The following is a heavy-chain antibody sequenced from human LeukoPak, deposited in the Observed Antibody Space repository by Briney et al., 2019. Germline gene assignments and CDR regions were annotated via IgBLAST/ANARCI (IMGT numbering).Heavy chain of an antibody. V-gene: IGHV1-69*13. J-gene: IGHJ6*03. Sequence: SVKVSCKASGGTFSSYAISWVRQAPGQGLEWMGGIIPIFGTANYAQKFQGRVTITADESTSTAYMELSSLRSEDTAVYYCARGRAANRDGYYYYMDVWGKGTTVTISS. D-gene: IGHD5-24*01. CDR1: GGTFSSYA. CDR2: IIPIFGTA. CDR3: ARGRAANRDGYYYYMDV.